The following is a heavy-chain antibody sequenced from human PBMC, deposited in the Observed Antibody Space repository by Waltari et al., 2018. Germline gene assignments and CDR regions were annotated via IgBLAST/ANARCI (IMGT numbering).Heavy chain of an antibody. CDR1: GDSISSGTYY. D-gene: IGHD2-8*01. CDR3: ARGGGAVLMIYAL. J-gene: IGHJ3*01. Sequence: QVQLQESGPGLVQPSQTLSLACTVSGDSISSGTYYWSWIRQPAGKGLEWIGRIYNRGGTHYNPSLKSPVAISLDTSKNQVSLRLGSVTAADTAVYYCARGGGAVLMIYALWGQGTMVTVSS. V-gene: IGHV4-61*02. CDR2: IYNRGGT.